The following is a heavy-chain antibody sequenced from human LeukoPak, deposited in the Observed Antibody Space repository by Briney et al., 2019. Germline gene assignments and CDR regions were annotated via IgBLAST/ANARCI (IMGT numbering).Heavy chain of an antibody. J-gene: IGHJ4*02. D-gene: IGHD1-26*01. CDR1: GYTFSGYY. V-gene: IGHV1-2*02. CDR2: INSLSGAT. Sequence: ASVKVSCNASGYTFSGYYMHCVRQAPGQGLEAMGWINSLSGATNYASNFQGRVTFSRDNSISTAYMDLTSLRSDDTAIYYCARGRGGATTGFDHWGQGTLVIVSS. CDR3: ARGRGGATTGFDH.